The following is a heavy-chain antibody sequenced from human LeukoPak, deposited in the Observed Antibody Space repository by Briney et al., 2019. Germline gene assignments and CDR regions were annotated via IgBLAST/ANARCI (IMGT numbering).Heavy chain of an antibody. CDR3: ARVGGITGTTLGEEFGY. CDR1: GYTLTSYG. V-gene: IGHV1-18*01. Sequence: GASVKVSCKASGYTLTSYGISWVRQAPGQGLEWMGWISAYNGNTNYAQKLQGRVTMTTDTSTSTAYMELRSLRSDDTAVYYCARVGGITGTTLGEEFGYWGQGTLVTVSS. CDR2: ISAYNGNT. D-gene: IGHD1-7*01. J-gene: IGHJ4*02.